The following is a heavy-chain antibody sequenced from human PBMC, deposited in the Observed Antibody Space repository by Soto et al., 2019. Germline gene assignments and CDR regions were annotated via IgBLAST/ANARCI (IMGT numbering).Heavy chain of an antibody. CDR2: ISAYNGNT. V-gene: IGHV1-18*01. CDR1: GYTFTSYG. Sequence: QVQLVQSGAEVKKPGASVKVSCKASGYTFTSYGIRWVREAPGQGLEWMGWISAYNGNTKYAQKLQGRVTMTTDTATSTADMELRSLRSDDTAVYYCAREPNYFDYWGQGTLVTVSS. J-gene: IGHJ4*02. CDR3: AREPNYFDY.